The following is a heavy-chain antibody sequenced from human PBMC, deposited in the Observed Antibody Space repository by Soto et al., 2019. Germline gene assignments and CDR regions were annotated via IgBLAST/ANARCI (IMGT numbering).Heavy chain of an antibody. CDR2: VKPEGSER. V-gene: IGHV3-7*01. Sequence: GGSRRLSCVASGFTIKDHWMSWVRRAPGKGLEWVANVKPEGSERYYADFVEGRFTISSDDTQNSLSLQMNNVRVDDTATYYCARTLVRWFDPWGQGTLVTVSS. CDR3: ARTLVRWFDP. CDR1: GFTIKDHW. J-gene: IGHJ5*02. D-gene: IGHD6-6*01.